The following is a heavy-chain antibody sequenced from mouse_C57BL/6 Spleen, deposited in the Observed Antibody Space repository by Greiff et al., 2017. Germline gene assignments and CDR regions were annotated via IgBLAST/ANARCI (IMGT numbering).Heavy chain of an antibody. CDR2: SSSGSSTI. J-gene: IGHJ2*01. Sequence: EVMLVESGGGLVKPGGSLKLSCAASGFTFSDYGMHWVRQAPEKGLEWVAYSSSGSSTIYYADTVKGRFTISRDNAKNTLFLQMTSLRSEDTAMYYCARRANWDYFDYWGQGTTLTVSS. V-gene: IGHV5-17*01. D-gene: IGHD4-1*01. CDR3: ARRANWDYFDY. CDR1: GFTFSDYG.